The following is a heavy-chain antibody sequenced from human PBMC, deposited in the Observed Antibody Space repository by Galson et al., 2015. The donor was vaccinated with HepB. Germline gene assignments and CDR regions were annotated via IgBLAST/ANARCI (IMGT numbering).Heavy chain of an antibody. CDR3: TTELGYCSSTSCYYAFDI. Sequence: SLRLSCAASGFTFSNAWMNWVRQAPGKGLEWVGRIKSKTDGGTTDYAAPVKGRFTISRDDSKNTLYLQMNSLKTEDTAVYYCTTELGYCSSTSCYYAFDIWGQGTMVTVSS. CDR2: IKSKTDGGTT. J-gene: IGHJ3*02. V-gene: IGHV3-15*07. D-gene: IGHD2-2*01. CDR1: GFTFSNAW.